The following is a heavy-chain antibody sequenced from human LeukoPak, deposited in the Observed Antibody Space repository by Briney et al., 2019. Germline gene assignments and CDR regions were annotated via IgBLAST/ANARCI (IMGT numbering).Heavy chain of an antibody. J-gene: IGHJ6*03. CDR3: ARSVQLWSQYYYYYMDV. D-gene: IGHD5-18*01. Sequence: GASVKVSCKASGGTFSSYAISWVRQAPGQGLEWMGGIIPIFGTANYAQKFQGRVTITADESTSTAYMELSSLRSDDTAVYYCARSVQLWSQYYYYYMDVWGKGTTVTVSS. CDR2: IIPIFGTA. V-gene: IGHV1-69*13. CDR1: GGTFSSYA.